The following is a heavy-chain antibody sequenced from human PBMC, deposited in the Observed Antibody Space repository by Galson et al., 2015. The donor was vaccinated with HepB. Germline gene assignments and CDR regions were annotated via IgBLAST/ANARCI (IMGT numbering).Heavy chain of an antibody. V-gene: IGHV1-18*01. CDR1: GYTFTSYG. CDR2: ISAYNGNT. D-gene: IGHD2-15*01. Sequence: SVKVSCKASGYTFTSYGISWVRQAPGQGLEWMGWISAYNGNTNYAQKLQGRVTMTTDTSTSTAYMELRSLRSDDTAVYYCARDRCSGGSCYSSGYWGQGTLVTVSS. J-gene: IGHJ4*02. CDR3: ARDRCSGGSCYSSGY.